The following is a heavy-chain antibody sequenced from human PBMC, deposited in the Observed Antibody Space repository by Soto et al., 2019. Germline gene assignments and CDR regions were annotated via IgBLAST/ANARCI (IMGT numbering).Heavy chain of an antibody. Sequence: QVQLVQSGAEVKKPGSSVKVSCKASGGTFSSYTISWVRQAPGQGLEWMGRIIPILGIANYAQKFQGRVTITADKSTSTAYMERSSLRSEDTAVYYCARSRDSSGYYLSGYYYGMDVWGQGTTVTVSS. CDR2: IIPILGIA. CDR1: GGTFSSYT. D-gene: IGHD3-22*01. CDR3: ARSRDSSGYYLSGYYYGMDV. V-gene: IGHV1-69*02. J-gene: IGHJ6*02.